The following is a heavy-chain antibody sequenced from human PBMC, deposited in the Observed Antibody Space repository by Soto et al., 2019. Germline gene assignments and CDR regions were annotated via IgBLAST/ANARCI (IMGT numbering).Heavy chain of an antibody. CDR1: GFTFSDYP. Sequence: GGPLRLSCAASGFTFSDYPMNWVRQAPGKGLEWVSSIRTISSAIYFADSVRGRFTISRDNARNSLYLQMTSLGDEDTAVYYCARETPSFDSWGQGTLVTVSS. CDR3: ARETPSFDS. V-gene: IGHV3-48*02. CDR2: IRTISSAI. J-gene: IGHJ4*02. D-gene: IGHD2-15*01.